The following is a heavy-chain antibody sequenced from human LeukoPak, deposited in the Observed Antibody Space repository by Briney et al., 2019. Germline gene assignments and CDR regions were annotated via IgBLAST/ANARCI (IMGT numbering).Heavy chain of an antibody. CDR3: ARGRVVVPAAMPNWFDP. J-gene: IGHJ5*02. CDR1: GFTFTSYA. Sequence: GGSLRLSCAASGFTFTSYAMHWVRQAPGQRLEWMGWINAGNGNTKYSQKFQGRVTITRDTSASTAYMELSSLRSEDTAVYYCARGRVVVPAAMPNWFDPWGQGTLVTVSS. V-gene: IGHV1-3*01. CDR2: INAGNGNT. D-gene: IGHD2-2*01.